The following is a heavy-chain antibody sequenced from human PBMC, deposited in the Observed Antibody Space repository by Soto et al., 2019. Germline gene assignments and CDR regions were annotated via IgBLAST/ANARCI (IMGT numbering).Heavy chain of an antibody. CDR2: ISGSGATT. Sequence: GGSLRLSCAASGFIFSNYAMSWVRQSPGKGLEWVSSISGSGATTYYPDSVKGRFTISRDNSKNTLYLQMNSLRAEDTAVYYCAKAVQGAVLDAFDIWGQGTMVTVSS. CDR3: AKAVQGAVLDAFDI. CDR1: GFIFSNYA. D-gene: IGHD3-10*02. J-gene: IGHJ3*02. V-gene: IGHV3-23*01.